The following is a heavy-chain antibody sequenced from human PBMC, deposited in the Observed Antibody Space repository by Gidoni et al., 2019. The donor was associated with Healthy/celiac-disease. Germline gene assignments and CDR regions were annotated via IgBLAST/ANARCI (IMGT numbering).Heavy chain of an antibody. CDR1: GGSISGYY. D-gene: IGHD2-2*02. V-gene: IGHV4-34*01. CDR3: ARVIYTYDFYGMDV. CDR2: LNHSGST. Sequence: QVQLQQWGAGLLKPAETLSLTCAVYGGSISGYYWSWIRQPPGKGLEWIGELNHSGSTNYTPSLKSRVTISVAPSKTQFSLKLSSVTAADTAVYYCARVIYTYDFYGMDVWGQGTTVTVSS. J-gene: IGHJ6*02.